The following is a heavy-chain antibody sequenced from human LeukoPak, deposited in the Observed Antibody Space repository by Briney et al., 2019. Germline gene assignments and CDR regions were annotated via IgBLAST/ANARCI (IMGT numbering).Heavy chain of an antibody. CDR3: ARPMVRGDMDY. V-gene: IGHV1-18*01. CDR1: GYTFTSYA. D-gene: IGHD3-10*01. Sequence: ASVKVSCKASGYTFTSYAMHWVRQAPGQGLEWMGWISAYNGNTNYAQKLQGRVTMTTDTSTSTAYMELRSLRSDDTAVYYCARPMVRGDMDYWGQGTLVTVSS. J-gene: IGHJ4*02. CDR2: ISAYNGNT.